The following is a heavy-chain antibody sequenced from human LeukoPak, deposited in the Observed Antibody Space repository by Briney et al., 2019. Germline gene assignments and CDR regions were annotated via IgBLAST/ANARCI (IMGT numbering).Heavy chain of an antibody. Sequence: GGSLRLSCAASGFTFRSYGMQWVRQAPGKGLEWVAVIWNDSTQKYYADSVKGRFTISKDNSRNALNLQMDSLRAEDTAVYYCARWGWGGLTPDYWAQETLVTVSS. V-gene: IGHV3-33*01. CDR2: IWNDSTQK. D-gene: IGHD3-16*01. CDR1: GFTFRSYG. J-gene: IGHJ4*02. CDR3: ARWGWGGLTPDY.